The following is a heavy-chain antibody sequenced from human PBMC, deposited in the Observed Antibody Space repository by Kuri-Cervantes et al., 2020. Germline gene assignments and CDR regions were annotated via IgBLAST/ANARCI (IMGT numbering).Heavy chain of an antibody. CDR3: TTDLWFGELLSDY. J-gene: IGHJ4*02. V-gene: IGHV3-15*01. D-gene: IGHD3-10*01. CDR2: IKSKTDGGAT. CDR1: GFTFSNAW. Sequence: GESLKISCAASGFTFSNAWMSWVRQAPEKGLEWVGRIKSKTDGGATDYAAPVKGRFTISRDDSKNTLYLQMNSLKTEDTAVYYCTTDLWFGELLSDYWGQGTLVTVSS.